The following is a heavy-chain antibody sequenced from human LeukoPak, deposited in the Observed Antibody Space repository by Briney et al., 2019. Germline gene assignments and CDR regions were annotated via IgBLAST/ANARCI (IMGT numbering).Heavy chain of an antibody. J-gene: IGHJ4*02. CDR2: INHSGST. D-gene: IGHD3-22*01. V-gene: IGHV4-34*01. CDR1: GRSFSGYY. CDR3: ARGDSSGFYYFDY. Sequence: SETLSLTCAVYGRSFSGYYWSWIRQPPGKGLEWIGEINHSGSTNYNPSLKSRVTISVDTSKNQFSLKLSSVTAADTAVYYCARGDSSGFYYFDYWGQGILVTVSS.